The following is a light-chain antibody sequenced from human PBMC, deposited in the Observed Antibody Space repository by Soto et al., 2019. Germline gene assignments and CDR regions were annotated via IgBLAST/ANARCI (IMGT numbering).Light chain of an antibody. J-gene: IGKJ1*01. V-gene: IGKV1-39*01. CDR1: QRINTY. CDR3: QQCYTSPRT. CDR2: AAS. Sequence: DIQMTQSPSTLSAGVGDRVTITCRASQRINTYLNWYQQKPGKAPTLLIYAASNLQSGVPSRFSGGGSGTDFTLTINTLQPDDFATYFCQQCYTSPRTFGQGTKLEIK.